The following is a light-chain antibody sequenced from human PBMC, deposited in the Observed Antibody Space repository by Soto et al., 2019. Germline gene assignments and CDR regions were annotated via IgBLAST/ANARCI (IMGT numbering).Light chain of an antibody. CDR2: GAS. CDR3: QQYKKGPRT. CDR1: QSVGNN. V-gene: IGKV3-15*01. J-gene: IGKJ1*01. Sequence: ASQSVGNNLAWYRQKPGQAPRLLVYGASTRASCFPGTVSVSGWGAEFTFTISSFQSEECAVYIYQQYKKGPRTVGHGTKVDIK.